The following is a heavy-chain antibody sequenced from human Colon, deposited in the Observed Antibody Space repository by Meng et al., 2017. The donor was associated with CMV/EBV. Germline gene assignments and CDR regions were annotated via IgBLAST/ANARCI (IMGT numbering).Heavy chain of an antibody. Sequence: SETLSLTCSVSGGSMITYYYTWIRQTPGRALEWLGFVYFSGRTKYNPSLSSRLSMSLDVAENQVSLNMTSVTAADTAVYHCARSLGGDASTWGLFDYWGQGTLVTVSS. CDR2: VYFSGRT. CDR1: GGSMITYY. V-gene: IGHV4-59*01. J-gene: IGHJ4*02. D-gene: IGHD3-16*01. CDR3: ARSLGGDASTWGLFDY.